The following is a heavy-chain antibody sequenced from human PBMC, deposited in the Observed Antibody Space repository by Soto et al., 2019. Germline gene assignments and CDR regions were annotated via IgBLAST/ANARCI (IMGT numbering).Heavy chain of an antibody. V-gene: IGHV1-24*01. J-gene: IGHJ6*04. Sequence: ASVKVSCKVSGYTLAGFSMHWVRQAPGKGLEWMGGFDPEDGETIYAQKLQGRVTMTEDTSTDTAYMELSSLRSEDTAVYYCATGYCSGGSCPVSMDVWGKGTTVTVSS. CDR1: GYTLAGFS. D-gene: IGHD2-15*01. CDR3: ATGYCSGGSCPVSMDV. CDR2: FDPEDGET.